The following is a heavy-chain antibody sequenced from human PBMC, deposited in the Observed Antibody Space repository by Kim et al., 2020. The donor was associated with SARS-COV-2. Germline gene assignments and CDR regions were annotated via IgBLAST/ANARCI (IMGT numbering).Heavy chain of an antibody. J-gene: IGHJ5*02. Sequence: FQGRVTMTEDTSTDTAYMELSSLRSEDTAVYYCATAPGIAAAGNGWFDPWGQGTLVTVSS. CDR3: ATAPGIAAAGNGWFDP. V-gene: IGHV1-24*01. D-gene: IGHD6-13*01.